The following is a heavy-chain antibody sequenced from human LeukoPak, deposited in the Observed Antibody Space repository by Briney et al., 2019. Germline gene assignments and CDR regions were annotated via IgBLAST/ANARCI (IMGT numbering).Heavy chain of an antibody. J-gene: IGHJ4*02. CDR2: IYYSGST. V-gene: IGHV4-59*01. CDR1: RGSISGYY. CDR3: ARGKGYFDY. Sequence: SSETLSLTCTVSRGSISGYYWSWIRQPPGKELEWIGYIYYSGSTNYNPSLKSRVSISADTSENRFSLKVSSVTAADTAVYYCARGKGYFDYWGQGTLVTVSS.